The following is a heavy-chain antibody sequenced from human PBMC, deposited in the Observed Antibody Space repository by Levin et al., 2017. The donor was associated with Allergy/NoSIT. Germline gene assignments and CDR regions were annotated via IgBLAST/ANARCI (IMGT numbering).Heavy chain of an antibody. CDR1: GYTFTGYY. V-gene: IGHV1-2*02. J-gene: IGHJ4*02. CDR3: ARDLITMVRGVIITLGY. CDR2: INPNSGGT. D-gene: IGHD3-10*01. Sequence: ASVKVSCKASGYTFTGYYMHWVRQAPGQGLEWMGWINPNSGGTNYAQKFQGRVTMTRDTSISTAYMELSRLRSDDTAVYYCARDLITMVRGVIITLGYWGQGTLVTVSS.